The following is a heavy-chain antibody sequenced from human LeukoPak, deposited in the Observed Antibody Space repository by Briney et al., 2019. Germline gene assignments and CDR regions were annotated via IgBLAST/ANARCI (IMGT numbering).Heavy chain of an antibody. CDR2: IIPIFGIA. D-gene: IGHD3-10*01. Sequence: SVKVSSKASGGTFSSYAISWVRQAPGQGLEWMGRIIPIFGIANYAQKFQGRVTITADKSTSTAYMELSSLRSEDTAVYYCAGTYYYGSGSYTPQYYYYGMDVWGQGTTVTVSS. CDR3: AGTYYYGSGSYTPQYYYYGMDV. J-gene: IGHJ6*02. CDR1: GGTFSSYA. V-gene: IGHV1-69*04.